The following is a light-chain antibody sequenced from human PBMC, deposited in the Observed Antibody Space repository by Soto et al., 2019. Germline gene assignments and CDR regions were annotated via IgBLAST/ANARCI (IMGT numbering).Light chain of an antibody. Sequence: DIQMTQSPSSLTASVGDRVTITCRASQGIRNYLAWYQQKLGKVPNLLIYAASTLQSGVPSRFSGSGSGTDFTLTISSLQPEDVATYYCQKYDSAPFTFGPGTKLDLK. CDR1: QGIRNY. V-gene: IGKV1-27*01. CDR2: AAS. CDR3: QKYDSAPFT. J-gene: IGKJ3*01.